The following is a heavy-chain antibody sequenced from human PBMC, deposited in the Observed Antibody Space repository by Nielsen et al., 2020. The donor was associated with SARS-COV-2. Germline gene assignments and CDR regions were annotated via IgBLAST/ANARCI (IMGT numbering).Heavy chain of an antibody. V-gene: IGHV4-59*08. Sequence: SETLSLTCTVSGGSISSYYWSWIRQPPGKGLEWIGYIYYSGSTNYNPSLKSRVTISVDTSKNQFSLKLSSVTAADTALYFCARDRQGYNYYYGMDVWGQGATVSVSS. CDR1: GGSISSYY. CDR3: ARDRQGYNYYYGMDV. J-gene: IGHJ6*02. CDR2: IYYSGST.